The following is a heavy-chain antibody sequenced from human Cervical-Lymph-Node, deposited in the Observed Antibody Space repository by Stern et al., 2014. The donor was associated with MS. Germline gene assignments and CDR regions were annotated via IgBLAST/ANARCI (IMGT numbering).Heavy chain of an antibody. Sequence: VQLVESGGGLVQPGGSLRLSCAASGFTFRNYFMNWVRQAPGKGPEWVAYISSKSDTIYYADSVKGRFTISRDNAKNSLYLQMSSLRAEDTAVYYCARDSSGGFDPWGQGTLVTVSS. CDR2: ISSKSDTI. J-gene: IGHJ5*02. V-gene: IGHV3-48*01. CDR1: GFTFRNYF. CDR3: ARDSSGGFDP.